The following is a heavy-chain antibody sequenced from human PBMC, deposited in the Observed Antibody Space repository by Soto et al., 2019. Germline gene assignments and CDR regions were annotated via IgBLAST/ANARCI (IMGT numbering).Heavy chain of an antibody. CDR2: IIPIFGTA. V-gene: IGHV1-69*12. Sequence: QVQLVQSGAEVKKPGSSVKVSCKASGGTFSSYAISWVRQAPGQGLEWMGGIIPIFGTANYAQKFQGRVTITADESTNTAYMELSRLRSEDTAVYYCAREEWYYDFWSGYTFYYWGQGTLVTGSS. CDR1: GGTFSSYA. CDR3: AREEWYYDFWSGYTFYY. D-gene: IGHD3-3*01. J-gene: IGHJ4*02.